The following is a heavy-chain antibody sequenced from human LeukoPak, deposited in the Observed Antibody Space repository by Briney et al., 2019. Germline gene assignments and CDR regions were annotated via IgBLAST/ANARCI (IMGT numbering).Heavy chain of an antibody. CDR1: GFTFSSYG. J-gene: IGHJ5*02. Sequence: GRSLRLSCAASGFTFSSYGMHWVRQAPGKGLEWVAFIRYDGSNKYYADSVKGRFTISRDNSKNTLYLQMNSLRAEDTAVYYCARGDSGWYGNWFDPWGQGTLVTVSS. CDR3: ARGDSGWYGNWFDP. V-gene: IGHV3-33*08. D-gene: IGHD6-19*01. CDR2: IRYDGSNK.